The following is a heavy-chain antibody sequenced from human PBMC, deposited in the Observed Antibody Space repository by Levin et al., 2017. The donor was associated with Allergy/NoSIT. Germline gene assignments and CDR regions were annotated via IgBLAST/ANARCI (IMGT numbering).Heavy chain of an antibody. Sequence: VASVKVSCKASGGTFSSYAISWVRQAPGQGLEWMGGIIPIFGTANYAQKFQGRVTITADESTSTAYMELSSLRSEDTAVYYCAREGGGNSPDNWFDPWGQGTLVTVSS. CDR1: GGTFSSYA. J-gene: IGHJ5*02. V-gene: IGHV1-69*13. CDR2: IIPIFGTA. D-gene: IGHD4-23*01. CDR3: AREGGGNSPDNWFDP.